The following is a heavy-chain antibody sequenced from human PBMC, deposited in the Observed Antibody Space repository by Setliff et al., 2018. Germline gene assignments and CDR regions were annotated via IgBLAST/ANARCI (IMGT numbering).Heavy chain of an antibody. Sequence: SETLSLTCTVSGGSISIHYWSWIRQPPGKGLEWIGSIYYSGSTNYNPSLKSRVTISVDTSKNQFSPKLSSVTAADTAVYYCARGKLLWFGEVRAQYYFDYWGQGTLVTVSS. CDR2: IYYSGST. D-gene: IGHD3-10*01. V-gene: IGHV4-59*11. CDR1: GGSISIHY. CDR3: ARGKLLWFGEVRAQYYFDY. J-gene: IGHJ4*02.